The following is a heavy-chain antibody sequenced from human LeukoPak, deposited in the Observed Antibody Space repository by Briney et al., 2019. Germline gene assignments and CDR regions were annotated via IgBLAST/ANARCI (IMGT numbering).Heavy chain of an antibody. CDR3: ARPNYYDSSGSMEYDAFDI. V-gene: IGHV1-69*05. D-gene: IGHD3-22*01. CDR2: IIPIFGTA. Sequence: ASVRVSCKASGGTFSSYAISWVRQAPGQGLEWKGGIIPIFGTANYAQKFQGRVTITTDESTSTAYMELSSLRSEDTAVYYCARPNYYDSSGSMEYDAFDIWGQGTMVTVSS. J-gene: IGHJ3*02. CDR1: GGTFSSYA.